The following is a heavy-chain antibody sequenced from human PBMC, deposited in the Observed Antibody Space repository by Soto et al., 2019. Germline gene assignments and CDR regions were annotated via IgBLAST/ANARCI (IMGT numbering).Heavy chain of an antibody. CDR2: INPNSGGT. J-gene: IGHJ3*02. D-gene: IGHD3-22*01. V-gene: IGHV1-2*04. CDR1: GYTFTCYY. Sequence: ASVKVSRTSSGYTFTCYYIHWVRQAPGQGLERMGWINPNSGGTNYAQKFQVWVTMTRDTYISTAYMELSRLRSDDKDVYYCARDRGYYDSSGYWAHDAFDIWGQGTMVTVPS. CDR3: ARDRGYYDSSGYWAHDAFDI.